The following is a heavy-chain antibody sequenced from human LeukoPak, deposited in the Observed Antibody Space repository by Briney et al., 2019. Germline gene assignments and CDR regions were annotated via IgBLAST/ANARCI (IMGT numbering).Heavy chain of an antibody. D-gene: IGHD3-9*01. CDR2: IYYSRST. Sequence: SETLSLTCPVPGGPISSYYWSWIRPPPGKGLEWIGYIYYSRSTNYNPSLKGRVTISVDASKNQFSLKLSSVTAADTAVYYCAATRLRYFDCSENTFDYWGQGTLVTVSS. CDR3: AATRLRYFDCSENTFDY. V-gene: IGHV4-59*01. CDR1: GGPISSYY. J-gene: IGHJ4*02.